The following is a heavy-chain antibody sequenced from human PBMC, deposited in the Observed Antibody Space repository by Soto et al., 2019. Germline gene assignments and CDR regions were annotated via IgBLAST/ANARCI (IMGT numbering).Heavy chain of an antibody. CDR3: ARASTYGSPWYYGMDV. D-gene: IGHD3-10*01. CDR1: GFIVSSNY. V-gene: IGHV3-53*01. J-gene: IGHJ6*02. CDR2: IYSGGST. Sequence: EEQLLESGGGLIQPGGSLRLSCAASGFIVSSNYMSWVRQGPGKGLEWVSVIYSGGSTYYADSVKGRFTISRDNSKNTLYLQMNSLRAEDTAVYYCARASTYGSPWYYGMDVWGQGTTVTVSS.